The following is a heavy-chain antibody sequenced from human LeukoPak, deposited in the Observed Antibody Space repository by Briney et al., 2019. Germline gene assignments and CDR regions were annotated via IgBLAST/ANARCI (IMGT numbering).Heavy chain of an antibody. CDR3: ARRYRIAAGDAFDI. CDR1: GGSISSSSYY. CDR2: IYYSGST. Sequence: SETLSLTCTVSGGSISSSSYYWGWIRQPPGKGLEWMGSIYYSGSTYYNPSLKSRVAISVDTSKNQFSLKLSSVTAADTAVYYCARRYRIAAGDAFDIWGQGTMVTVSS. J-gene: IGHJ3*02. D-gene: IGHD6-13*01. V-gene: IGHV4-39*01.